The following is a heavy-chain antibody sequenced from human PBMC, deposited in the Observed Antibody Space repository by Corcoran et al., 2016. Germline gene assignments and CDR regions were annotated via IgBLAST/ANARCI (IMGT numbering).Heavy chain of an antibody. D-gene: IGHD6-19*01. V-gene: IGHV3-48*02. CDR3: ARISSGWPDY. CDR2: ITNGGETI. CDR1: GFTFRNYR. Sequence: EVQLVESGGGLAQPGGSLTLSCAASGFTFRNYRMDWFRQAPGKGLEWVSYITNGGETIYYADSVRGRFTISRDNANDLLYLQMNSLRDEDTAVYYWARISSGWPDYWGQGTLVTVSS. J-gene: IGHJ4*02.